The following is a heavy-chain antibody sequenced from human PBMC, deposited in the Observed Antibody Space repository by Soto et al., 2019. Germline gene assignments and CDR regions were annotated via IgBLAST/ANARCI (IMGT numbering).Heavy chain of an antibody. Sequence: PGGSLRLSCAASGFSFTSYAKSWVRQAPGKGLEWVSTISGRDGSTYYADSVKGRFTISRDNSKNTLYLQMNSLRAEDTAEYYCAQAPVATPLYYYYYGMDVWGQGTTVTVSS. V-gene: IGHV3-23*01. CDR3: AQAPVATPLYYYYYGMDV. CDR2: ISGRDGST. CDR1: GFSFTSYA. D-gene: IGHD5-12*01. J-gene: IGHJ6*02.